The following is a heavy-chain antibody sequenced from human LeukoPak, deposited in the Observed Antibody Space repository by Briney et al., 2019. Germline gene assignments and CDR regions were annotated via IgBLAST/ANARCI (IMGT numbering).Heavy chain of an antibody. V-gene: IGHV3-13*01. CDR1: GFTLSSYN. D-gene: IGHD6-19*01. J-gene: IGHJ4*02. CDR2: IGLAGDT. CDR3: ARIRDDSGWLVDY. Sequence: GGSLRLSCAASGFTLSSYNMHWVRQGTGKGLECVSAIGLAGDTYYVDSVKGRFTISRENAKNSLFLQMNSLRAGGTAVYYCARIRDDSGWLVDYWGQGVLVTVSS.